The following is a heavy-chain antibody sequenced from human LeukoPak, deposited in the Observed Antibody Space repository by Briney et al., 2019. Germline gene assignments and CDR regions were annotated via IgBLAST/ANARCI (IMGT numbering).Heavy chain of an antibody. Sequence: GRSLRLSCAASGFTFSSYAMHWVRQAPGKGLEWVAVISYDGSNKYYADSVKGRFTISRDNSKNTLYLQMNSLRAEDTAVYYCARDKSPIVVVTNNWFDPWGQGTLVTVSS. V-gene: IGHV3-30*04. CDR2: ISYDGSNK. CDR3: ARDKSPIVVVTNNWFDP. CDR1: GFTFSSYA. D-gene: IGHD3-22*01. J-gene: IGHJ5*02.